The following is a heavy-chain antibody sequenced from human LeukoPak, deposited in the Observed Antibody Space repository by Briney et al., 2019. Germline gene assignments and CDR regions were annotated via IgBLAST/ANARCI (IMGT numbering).Heavy chain of an antibody. CDR3: AKWNDAVPAVGY. J-gene: IGHJ4*02. Sequence: GGSLRLSCAASGFTFSSYGMHWVRQAPGKGLEWVAFIRYDGSNKYYADSVKGRFTISRDNSKNTLYLQMNSLRAEDTAVYYCAKWNDAVPAVGYWGQGTLVTVSS. CDR1: GFTFSSYG. V-gene: IGHV3-30*02. D-gene: IGHD1-1*01. CDR2: IRYDGSNK.